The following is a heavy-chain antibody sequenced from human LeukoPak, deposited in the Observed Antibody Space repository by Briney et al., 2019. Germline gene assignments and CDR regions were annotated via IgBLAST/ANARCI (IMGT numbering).Heavy chain of an antibody. CDR1: GFTFSGYG. J-gene: IGHJ4*02. CDR3: ANSQNPHFDY. V-gene: IGHV3-30*18. Sequence: PGGSLRLSCAASGFTFSGYGIYWVRQGPGKGLEWVAVISSDGNNKIYGGSVKGRFTISRDNAKNTLYLQMNSLRAEDTAVYYCANSQNPHFDYWGQGTLVTVSS. CDR2: ISSDGNNK.